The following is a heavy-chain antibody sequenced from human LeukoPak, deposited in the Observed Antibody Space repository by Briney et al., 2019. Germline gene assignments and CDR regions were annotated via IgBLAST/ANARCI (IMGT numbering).Heavy chain of an antibody. V-gene: IGHV4-59*01. J-gene: IGHJ4*02. CDR1: GGSISSYY. CDR2: IYYSGST. D-gene: IGHD6-13*01. CDR3: ARVSVIAAAGPFDY. Sequence: PSETLSLTCTVSGGSISSYYWSWIRQPPGKGLEWIGYIYYSGSTNYNPSLKSRVIISVDTSKNQFSLKLSSVTAADTAVYYCARVSVIAAAGPFDYWGQGTLVTDSS.